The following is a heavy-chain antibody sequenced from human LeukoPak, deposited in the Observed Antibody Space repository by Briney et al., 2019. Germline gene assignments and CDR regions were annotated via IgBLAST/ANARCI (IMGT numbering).Heavy chain of an antibody. CDR3: ARESWNDVQDY. Sequence: SPSETLSLTCAVYGGSFSGYYWSWIRQPPGKGLEWIGEINHSGSTNYNPSLKSRVTISVDTSKNQFSLKLSSVTAADTAVYYCARESWNDVQDYWGQGTLVTVSS. CDR2: INHSGST. J-gene: IGHJ4*02. V-gene: IGHV4-34*01. D-gene: IGHD1-1*01. CDR1: GGSFSGYY.